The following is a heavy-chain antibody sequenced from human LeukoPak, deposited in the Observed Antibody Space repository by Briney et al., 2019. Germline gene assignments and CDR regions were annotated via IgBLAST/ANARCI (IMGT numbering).Heavy chain of an antibody. CDR1: GFTFSSYG. CDR3: AKGEYSGSYYFYY. V-gene: IGHV3-23*01. Sequence: GGSLRLSCAAPGFTFSSYGMSWGRQAPGKGVEWVSAISGSGGSTYYADSVKGRFTISRDNSKNTLYLQMNSLRAEDTAVYYCAKGEYSGSYYFYYWGQGTLVTVSS. D-gene: IGHD1-26*01. CDR2: ISGSGGST. J-gene: IGHJ4*02.